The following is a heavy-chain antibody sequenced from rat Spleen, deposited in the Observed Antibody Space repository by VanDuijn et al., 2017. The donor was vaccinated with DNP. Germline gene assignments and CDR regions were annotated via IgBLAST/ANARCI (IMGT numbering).Heavy chain of an antibody. J-gene: IGHJ2*01. D-gene: IGHD4-3*01. V-gene: IGHV2-19*01. Sequence: QVQLKESGPGLVQPSQTLSLTCTVSGFSLTDYSIHWVRQPPGKGLEGMGRVQMGGSKDYNSALKSRLSIRRDTSKSQVFLKMNSLQTEDTAIYFCTRTDSYNSGFYFNSWGQGVMVTVSS. CDR1: GFSLTDYS. CDR3: TRTDSYNSGFYFNS. CDR2: VQMGGSK.